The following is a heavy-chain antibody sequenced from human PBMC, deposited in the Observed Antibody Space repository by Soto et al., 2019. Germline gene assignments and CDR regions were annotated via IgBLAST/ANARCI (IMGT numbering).Heavy chain of an antibody. CDR3: ERDGSSSGVDY. CDR1: GFTVSNNY. Sequence: EVQLVESGGGLIQPGGSLRLSCAASGFTVSNNYMSWVRQAPGKGLEWVSVIYSGGTTYYSDSVKGRFTISRDNSKNTLYLQMNSLRDEDTAVYYCERDGSSSGVDYWGQGTLVTVSS. J-gene: IGHJ4*02. V-gene: IGHV3-53*01. CDR2: IYSGGTT. D-gene: IGHD6-19*01.